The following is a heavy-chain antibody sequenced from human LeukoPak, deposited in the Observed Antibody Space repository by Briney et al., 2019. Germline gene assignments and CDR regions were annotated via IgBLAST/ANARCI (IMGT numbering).Heavy chain of an antibody. CDR3: ARHYYDSSGYYGFDY. Sequence: LETLSLTCTVSGGSISTSSYYWGWIRQPPGKGLEWIGSIFYTGSTYYNPSLKSRVTISVDTSKNQFSLNLRSVTAADTAVYYCARHYYDSSGYYGFDYWGQGTLVTASS. CDR2: IFYTGST. J-gene: IGHJ4*02. V-gene: IGHV4-39*01. CDR1: GGSISTSSYY. D-gene: IGHD3-22*01.